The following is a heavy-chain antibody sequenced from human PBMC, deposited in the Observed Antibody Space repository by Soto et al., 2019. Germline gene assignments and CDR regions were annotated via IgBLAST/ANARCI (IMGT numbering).Heavy chain of an antibody. Sequence: PSETLSLTCTVSGGSISSSSYYWGWIRQPPGKGLEWIGSIYYSGSTYYNPSLKSRVTISVDTSKNQFSLKLSSVTAADTAVYYCARHHLGYSPQPYYFDYWGQGTLVTVSS. CDR1: GGSISSSSYY. CDR2: IYYSGST. CDR3: ARHHLGYSPQPYYFDY. D-gene: IGHD5-18*01. V-gene: IGHV4-39*01. J-gene: IGHJ4*02.